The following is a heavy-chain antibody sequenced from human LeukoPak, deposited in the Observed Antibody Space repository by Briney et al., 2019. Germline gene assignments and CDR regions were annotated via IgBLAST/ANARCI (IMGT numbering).Heavy chain of an antibody. CDR3: ARGEYSSSWYADL. D-gene: IGHD6-13*01. Sequence: GGSLRLSCAASGFTVSSNYMSWVRQAPGKGLEWVAIISKDSKNEYYADVVKGRFTISRDNSKNTLYLQMNSLRAEDTTVYYCARGEYSSSWYADLWGQGTLVTVSS. J-gene: IGHJ5*02. V-gene: IGHV3-30*03. CDR2: ISKDSKNE. CDR1: GFTVSSNY.